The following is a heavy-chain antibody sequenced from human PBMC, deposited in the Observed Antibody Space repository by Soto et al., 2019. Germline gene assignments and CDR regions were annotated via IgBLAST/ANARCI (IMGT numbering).Heavy chain of an antibody. V-gene: IGHV4-39*01. Sequence: PSETLSLTCTVSGGSISSSSYYWGWIRQPPGKGLEWIGSIYYSGSTYYNPSLKSRVTISVDTSKNQLSLKLSSVTAADTAVYYCARRDSSGYYADWYFDLWGRGTLVTSPQ. CDR1: GGSISSSSYY. CDR2: IYYSGST. CDR3: ARRDSSGYYADWYFDL. J-gene: IGHJ2*01. D-gene: IGHD3-22*01.